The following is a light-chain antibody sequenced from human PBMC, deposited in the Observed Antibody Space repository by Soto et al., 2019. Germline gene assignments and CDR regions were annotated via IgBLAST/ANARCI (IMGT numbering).Light chain of an antibody. CDR1: NSNIGSNS. Sequence: QSVLTQPPSASGTPGQRVTISCSGSNSNIGSNSVYWYQQFPGRAPRLLIFGNNQRPSAVPDRFSGAKSDTSATLGITELQTADEADYYCAVWDDRLSAEMFGGGTKVTVL. V-gene: IGLV1-44*01. CDR3: AVWDDRLSAEM. J-gene: IGLJ3*02. CDR2: GNN.